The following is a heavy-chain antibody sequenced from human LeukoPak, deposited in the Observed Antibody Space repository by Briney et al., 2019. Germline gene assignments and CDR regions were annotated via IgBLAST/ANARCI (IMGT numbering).Heavy chain of an antibody. CDR3: ARDGGGYDFDY. CDR1: GGSISSSS. CDR2: ISHDGNNK. V-gene: IGHV3-30*03. Sequence: LSLTCTVSGGSISSSSYYWGWIRQPPGKGLEWLAVISHDGNNKYYADSVKGRFTISRDNAKNSLCLQMNSLRAEDTALYYCARDGGGYDFDYWGQGTLVTVSS. D-gene: IGHD5-12*01. J-gene: IGHJ4*02.